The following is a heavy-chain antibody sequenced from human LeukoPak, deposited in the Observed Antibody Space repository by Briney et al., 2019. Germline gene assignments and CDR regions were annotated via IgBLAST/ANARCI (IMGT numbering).Heavy chain of an antibody. V-gene: IGHV3-53*01. Sequence: GGSLRLSCAASGFTVSSNYMSWVRQPPGKGLEWVSVSYSGGSTYYADSVKGRFTISRDNSKNTLYLQMNSLRAGDTAVYYCARAGSGLLPFDYWGQGTLVTVSS. CDR3: ARAGSGLLPFDY. CDR2: SYSGGST. CDR1: GFTVSSNY. J-gene: IGHJ4*02. D-gene: IGHD3-10*01.